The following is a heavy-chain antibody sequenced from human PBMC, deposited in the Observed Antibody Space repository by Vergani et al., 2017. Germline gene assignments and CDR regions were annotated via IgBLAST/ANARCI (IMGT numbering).Heavy chain of an antibody. CDR1: GYTFNTYD. Sequence: QVQLVQSGAEVKKPGASVKVSCKASGYTFNTYDINWVRQAPGQGLEWMGWMNPNSGNTGYAQKFQGRVTMTRDTSITTAYMELSSLRSEDTAVYYCARVPRYCSSTSCSRHHRGWFDPWGQGTLVTVSS. CDR2: MNPNSGNT. V-gene: IGHV1-8*02. CDR3: ARVPRYCSSTSCSRHHRGWFDP. J-gene: IGHJ5*02. D-gene: IGHD2-2*01.